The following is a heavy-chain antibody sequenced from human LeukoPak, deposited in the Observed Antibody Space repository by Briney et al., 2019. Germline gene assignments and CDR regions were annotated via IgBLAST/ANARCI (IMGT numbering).Heavy chain of an antibody. J-gene: IGHJ4*02. CDR1: GFTFSDYY. Sequence: PGGSLRLSCAASGFTFSDYYMSWIRQAPGKGLEWVSYISSSGSTIYYADSVKGRFTISRDNAKNSLYLQMNGLRAEDTAVYYCASSRRGYDYEYYYDSSGYYVDYWGQGTLVTVSS. D-gene: IGHD3-22*01. V-gene: IGHV3-11*01. CDR2: ISSSGSTI. CDR3: ASSRRGYDYEYYYDSSGYYVDY.